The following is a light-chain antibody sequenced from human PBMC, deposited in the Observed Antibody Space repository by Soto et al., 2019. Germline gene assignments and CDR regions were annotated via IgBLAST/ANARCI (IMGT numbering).Light chain of an antibody. CDR2: GNS. CDR3: QSYDSSLSAYV. J-gene: IGLJ1*01. CDR1: SSNIGAGYD. Sequence: QSVLAQQPSVSGAPGQKVTISCTGSSSNIGAGYDLHWYQQLPGTAPKLLLYGNSNRPSGVPDRFSGSKSGTSASLAITGLQAEDEADYYCQSYDSSLSAYVFGTGTKVTVL. V-gene: IGLV1-40*01.